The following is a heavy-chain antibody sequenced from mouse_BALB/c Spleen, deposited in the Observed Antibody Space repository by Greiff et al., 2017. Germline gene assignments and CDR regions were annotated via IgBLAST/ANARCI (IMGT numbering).Heavy chain of an antibody. D-gene: IGHD6-5*01. CDR1: GYSFTSYY. V-gene: IGHV1-66*01. J-gene: IGHJ3*01. Sequence: QVQLKESGPELVKPGASVKISCKASGYSFTSYYIHWVKQRPGQGLEWIGWIFPGSGNTKYNEKFKGKATLTADTSSSTAYMQLSSLTSEDSAVFFFATSYSGWFAYWGQGTLVTVSA. CDR2: IFPGSGNT. CDR3: ATSYSGWFAY.